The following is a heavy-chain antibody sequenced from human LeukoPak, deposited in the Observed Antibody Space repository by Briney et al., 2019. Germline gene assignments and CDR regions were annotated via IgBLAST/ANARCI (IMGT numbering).Heavy chain of an antibody. D-gene: IGHD5-24*01. Sequence: GGSLRLSCAASGFTFSTFAMIWVRQPPGKGLEWVSSIFPSGGEIHYADSVRGRFTISRDNSKSTLSLQMNSLRAGDTAIYYCATYRQLLLPFESWGQGTLATVSS. J-gene: IGHJ4*02. CDR2: IFPSGGEI. CDR1: GFTFSTFA. CDR3: ATYRQLLLPFES. V-gene: IGHV3-23*01.